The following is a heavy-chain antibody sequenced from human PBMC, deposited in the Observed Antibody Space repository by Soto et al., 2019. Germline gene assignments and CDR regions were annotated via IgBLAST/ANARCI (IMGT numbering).Heavy chain of an antibody. J-gene: IGHJ6*02. Sequence: SETLSLTCTVSGGSISSSSYYWGWIRQPPGKGLEWIGSIYYSGSTYYNPSLKSRVTISVDTSKNQFSLKLSSVTAADTAVYYCASRVFGVVITAGMDVWGQGTTVTVSS. CDR1: GGSISSSSYY. CDR2: IYYSGST. CDR3: ASRVFGVVITAGMDV. D-gene: IGHD3-3*01. V-gene: IGHV4-39*01.